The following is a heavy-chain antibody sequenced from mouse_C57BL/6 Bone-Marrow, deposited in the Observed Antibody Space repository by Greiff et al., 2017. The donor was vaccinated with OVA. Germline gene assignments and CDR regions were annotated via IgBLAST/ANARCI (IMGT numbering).Heavy chain of an antibody. CDR3: ASGVLRLLFAY. D-gene: IGHD1-1*01. CDR2: INPSSGYT. J-gene: IGHJ2*01. CDR1: GYTFTSYW. V-gene: IGHV1-7*01. Sequence: VQLQQSGAELAKPGASVKLSCKASGYTFTSYWMHWVKQRPGQGLEWIGYINPSSGYTKYNQKFKDKATLTADKSSSTAYMQLSSLTYEDSAFYYCASGVLRLLFAYWGQGTTLTVSS.